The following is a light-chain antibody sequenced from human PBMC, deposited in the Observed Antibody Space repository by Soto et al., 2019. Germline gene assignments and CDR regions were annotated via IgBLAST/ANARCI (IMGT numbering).Light chain of an antibody. Sequence: EIVMTQSPATLSVSPGERATLSCRASQSVSSNLAWYQQKPGQAPRLLIYGASSRATGIPDRFSGSGSGTDFTLTISRLEPEDFAVYYCQQYGTSSYTFGQGTKLEI. CDR3: QQYGTSSYT. CDR1: QSVSSN. CDR2: GAS. V-gene: IGKV3-20*01. J-gene: IGKJ2*01.